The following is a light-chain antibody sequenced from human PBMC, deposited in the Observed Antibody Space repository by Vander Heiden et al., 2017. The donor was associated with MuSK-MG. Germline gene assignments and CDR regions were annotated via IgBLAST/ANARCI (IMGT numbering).Light chain of an antibody. CDR3: SSYGASCILVL. V-gene: IGLV2-14*01. Sequence: QSVLTQPASLSGDPGQSITISCTGSTSDVGGYYYVAWYKQHTGQVPSVILHKARRRTAGISARFSGSKSGKTASLTISGLQPEDEAVYYCSSYGASCILVLFGGGTKLTVL. J-gene: IGLJ3*02. CDR2: KAR. CDR1: TSDVGGYYY.